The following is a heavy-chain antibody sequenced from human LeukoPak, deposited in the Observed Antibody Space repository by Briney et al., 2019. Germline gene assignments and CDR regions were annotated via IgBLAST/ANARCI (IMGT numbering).Heavy chain of an antibody. CDR1: GYSFTSYW. Sequence: GESLKISCRGSGYSFTSYWIGWVRQMPGKGLEWMGIIYPGDSDTRYSPSFQGQVTISADKSISTAYLQWSSLKASDTAMYYCARGSGSYIVKANWFDPWGQGTLVTVSS. CDR2: IYPGDSDT. D-gene: IGHD3-10*01. J-gene: IGHJ5*02. CDR3: ARGSGSYIVKANWFDP. V-gene: IGHV5-51*01.